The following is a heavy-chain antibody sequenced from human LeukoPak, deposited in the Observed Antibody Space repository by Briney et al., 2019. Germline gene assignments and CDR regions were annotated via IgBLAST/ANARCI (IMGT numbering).Heavy chain of an antibody. CDR2: ISGSSSTI. J-gene: IGHJ4*02. Sequence: PGGSLRLSCAASGFSFRSYSMNWVRQAPGKGLEWVSYISGSSSTIYYADSVEGRFTISRDNAKNSLYLQMHSLRDEDTAVYYCASMYYYHSSGYYPFDYWGQGTLVTASS. V-gene: IGHV3-48*02. D-gene: IGHD3-22*01. CDR1: GFSFRSYS. CDR3: ASMYYYHSSGYYPFDY.